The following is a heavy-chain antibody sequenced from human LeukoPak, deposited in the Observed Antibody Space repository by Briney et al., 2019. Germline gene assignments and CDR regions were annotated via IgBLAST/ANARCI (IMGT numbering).Heavy chain of an antibody. Sequence: GALVKLSCKASRYTFTRYYMHCVRRAPGPRLEWMGWMNPNSGGINYAQKFKGRVTMTRDTSISTAYMKLSRLRSDDTAVYYCARATRITIFGVVPDFDYWGQGTLVTVSS. J-gene: IGHJ4*02. D-gene: IGHD3-3*01. CDR1: RYTFTRYY. CDR2: MNPNSGGI. V-gene: IGHV1-2*02. CDR3: ARATRITIFGVVPDFDY.